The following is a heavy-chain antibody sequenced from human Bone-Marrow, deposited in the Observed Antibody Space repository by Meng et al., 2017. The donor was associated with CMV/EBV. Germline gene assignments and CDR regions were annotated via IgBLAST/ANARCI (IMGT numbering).Heavy chain of an antibody. CDR1: GYTFTGYY. CDR2: INPNSGGT. V-gene: IGHV1-2*02. J-gene: IGHJ6*02. D-gene: IGHD2-2*01. Sequence: ASVKVSCKASGYTFTGYYMHWVRQAPGQGLEWMGWINPNSGGTNYAQKFQGRVTMTRDTSISTAYMELSRLRSDDTAVYYCARTGYCSSTSCYTGDEDYYYYGMGVWGQGNTVNVAS. CDR3: ARTGYCSSTSCYTGDEDYYYYGMGV.